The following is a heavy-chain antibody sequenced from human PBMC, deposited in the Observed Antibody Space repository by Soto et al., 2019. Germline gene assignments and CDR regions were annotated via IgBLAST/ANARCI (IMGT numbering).Heavy chain of an antibody. CDR3: ARGERGYYDILTGYYPQYYFDY. CDR1: GGSISSSSYY. CDR2: IYYSGST. Sequence: PSETLSLTCTVSGGSISSSSYYWGWIRQPPGKGLEWIGSIYYSGSTYYNPSLKSRVTISVDTSKNQFSLKLSSVTAADTAVYYCARGERGYYDILTGYYPQYYFDYWGQGTLVTVSS. V-gene: IGHV4-39*07. J-gene: IGHJ4*02. D-gene: IGHD3-9*01.